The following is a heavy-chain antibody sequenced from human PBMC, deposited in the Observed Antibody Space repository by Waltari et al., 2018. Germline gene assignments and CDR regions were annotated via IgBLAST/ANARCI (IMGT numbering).Heavy chain of an antibody. J-gene: IGHJ3*02. V-gene: IGHV4-39*01. CDR1: GGSISSSSYY. D-gene: IGHD1-7*01. CDR2: IYYSGST. Sequence: QLQLQESGPGLVKPSETLSLTCTVSGGSISSSSYYWGWIRQPPGKGLEWLGTIYYSGSTYYNPSLKSPVTMSVDTSKNQFSLRLSSVTAADTAVYYCARQTGTFLSAFHIWGQGTMVTVSS. CDR3: ARQTGTFLSAFHI.